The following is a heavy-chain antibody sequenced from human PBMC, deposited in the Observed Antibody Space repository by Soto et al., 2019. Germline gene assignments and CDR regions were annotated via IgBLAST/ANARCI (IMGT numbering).Heavy chain of an antibody. V-gene: IGHV4-59*01. D-gene: IGHD6-13*01. Sequence: SETLSLTCTVSGGSISSYCWSWIRQPPGKGLEWIGYIYYSGSTNYNPSLKSRVTISVDTSKNQFSLKLSSVTAADTAVYYCARAARSSSWYYYYYGMDVWGQGTTVTVSS. CDR3: ARAARSSSWYYYYYGMDV. J-gene: IGHJ6*02. CDR1: GGSISSYC. CDR2: IYYSGST.